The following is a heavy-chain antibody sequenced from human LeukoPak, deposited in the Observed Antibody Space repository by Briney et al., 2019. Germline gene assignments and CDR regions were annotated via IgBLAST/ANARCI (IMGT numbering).Heavy chain of an antibody. V-gene: IGHV1-69*05. CDR1: GGTFSSYA. D-gene: IGHD3-22*01. CDR3: AREWYYYDSSGSENYYFDY. CDR2: IIPIFGIA. J-gene: IGHJ4*02. Sequence: GASVKVSCKASGGTFSSYAISWVRQAPGQGLEWMGRIIPIFGIANYAQKFQGRVTITTDESTSTAYMELSSLRSEDTAVYYCAREWYYYDSSGSENYYFDYWGQGTLVTVSS.